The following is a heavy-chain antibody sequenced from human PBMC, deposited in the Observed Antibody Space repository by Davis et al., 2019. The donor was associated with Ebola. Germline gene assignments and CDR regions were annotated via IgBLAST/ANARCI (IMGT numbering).Heavy chain of an antibody. D-gene: IGHD3-22*01. Sequence: SVKVSCKVSGDTFSSYALSWVRQAPGQGLEWLGGVIAIFGITKYAQKFQGRVIITADKSTNTAFMEVSSLIPEDTAIYYCATDSRDWPLDFWGQGTVVIVSS. CDR3: ATDSRDWPLDF. J-gene: IGHJ4*02. CDR2: VIAIFGIT. CDR1: GDTFSSYA. V-gene: IGHV1-69*10.